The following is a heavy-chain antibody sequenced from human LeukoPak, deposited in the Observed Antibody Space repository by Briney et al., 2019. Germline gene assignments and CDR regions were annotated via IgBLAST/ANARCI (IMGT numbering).Heavy chain of an antibody. V-gene: IGHV3-23*01. CDR1: GFTFNRYV. CDR3: AKGAHSSGWNPNWFDP. Sequence: GGSLRLSCAASGFTFNRYVMSWVRQAPGKGLEWVSSIYGSGGSAYSADSVKGRFTISRDNSKNTLFLQMNSLRDEDTAIYYCAKGAHSSGWNPNWFDPWGQGTPVTVSS. D-gene: IGHD6-19*01. J-gene: IGHJ5*02. CDR2: IYGSGGSA.